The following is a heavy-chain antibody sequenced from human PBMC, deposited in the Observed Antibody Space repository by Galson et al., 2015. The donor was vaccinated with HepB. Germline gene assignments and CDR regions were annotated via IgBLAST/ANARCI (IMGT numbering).Heavy chain of an antibody. V-gene: IGHV1-18*01. CDR1: GYTFTSYG. Sequence: SVKVSCKASGYTFTSYGISWVRQAPGQGLEWMGWISAYNGNTNYAQKLQGRVTMTTDTSTSTAYMELRSLRSDDTAVYYCARSSWLPNPNPFAFDIWGQGTMVTVSS. CDR2: ISAYNGNT. J-gene: IGHJ3*02. CDR3: ARSSWLPNPNPFAFDI. D-gene: IGHD5-24*01.